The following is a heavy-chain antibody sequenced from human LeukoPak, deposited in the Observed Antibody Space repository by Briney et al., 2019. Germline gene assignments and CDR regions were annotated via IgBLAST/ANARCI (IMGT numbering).Heavy chain of an antibody. J-gene: IGHJ3*02. V-gene: IGHV1-3*01. CDR3: ARRPARITMVRGVIIHAFGI. CDR2: INAGNGNT. Sequence: ASVKVSCKASGYTFTSYAMHWVRQAPGQRLEWMGWINAGNGNTKYSQKFQGRVTITRDTSASTAYMELSSLRSEDTAVYYCARRPARITMVRGVIIHAFGIWGQGTMVTVSS. CDR1: GYTFTSYA. D-gene: IGHD3-10*01.